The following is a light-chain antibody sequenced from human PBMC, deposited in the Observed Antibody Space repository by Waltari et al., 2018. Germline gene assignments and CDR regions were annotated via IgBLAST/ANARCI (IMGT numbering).Light chain of an antibody. CDR1: QSISSY. Sequence: EIVLKQSPATLSLSPGARATLSCWSSQSISSYLAWYQQKPGQAPRPLIYDASTRATGIPTRFSGSGSVTDFTLTISSLEPEDFAIYYCQQRSKSFTFGPGTKVDMK. CDR2: DAS. J-gene: IGKJ3*01. CDR3: QQRSKSFT. V-gene: IGKV3-11*01.